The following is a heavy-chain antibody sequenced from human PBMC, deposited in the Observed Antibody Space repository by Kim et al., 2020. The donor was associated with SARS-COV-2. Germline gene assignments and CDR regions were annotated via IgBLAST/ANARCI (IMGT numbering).Heavy chain of an antibody. J-gene: IGHJ4*02. CDR1: SSSGYY. Sequence: SSSGYYWGWIRQPPGKGLEWIGSVYYTGATYYDPSLKSRVTISVDTSKNQFSLKLNSVTAADTAVYYCVRHFRGTSIRFLGLYHFDSWGQGTLVTVSS. CDR3: VRHFRGTSIRFLGLYHFDS. CDR2: VYYTGAT. V-gene: IGHV4-39*01. D-gene: IGHD2-2*02.